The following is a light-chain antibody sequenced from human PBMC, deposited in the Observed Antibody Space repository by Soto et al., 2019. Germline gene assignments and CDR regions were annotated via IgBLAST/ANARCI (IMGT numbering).Light chain of an antibody. Sequence: EIVLTQSPATLSVSPGERATLSCRASQSVRSNLGWYQQKPGQTPRLLIYGASTRASGIPARFSGSGSGTEFTLTISSLQSEDFAVYYCQQYDNWPPTFGQGTKVEIK. CDR1: QSVRSN. J-gene: IGKJ1*01. V-gene: IGKV3-15*01. CDR3: QQYDNWPPT. CDR2: GAS.